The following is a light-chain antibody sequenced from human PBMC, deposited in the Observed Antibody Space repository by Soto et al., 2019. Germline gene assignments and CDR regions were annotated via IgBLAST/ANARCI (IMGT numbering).Light chain of an antibody. Sequence: EIVMTQSPATLSVSPGERANLSCRASHSVSSNFAWYQQKPDQAPRLLIYGSSTRATGIPARLSGSGSGPEVSLTISSLQSEDFAVYYCQQYNNWPPGTFGQGTKVEIK. CDR3: QQYNNWPPGT. V-gene: IGKV3-15*01. CDR1: HSVSSN. CDR2: GSS. J-gene: IGKJ1*01.